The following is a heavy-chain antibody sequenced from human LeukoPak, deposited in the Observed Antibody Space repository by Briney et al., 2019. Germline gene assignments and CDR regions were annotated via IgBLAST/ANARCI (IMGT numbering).Heavy chain of an antibody. J-gene: IGHJ3*02. D-gene: IGHD7-27*01. Sequence: GGSLRLSRAASGFTFSSHSMNWVRQAPGKGLEWVSSISSSSSYIYYADSVKGRFTISRDNAKNSLYLQMNSLRAEDTAVYYCAQLGFNDAFDIWGQGTMVTVSS. V-gene: IGHV3-21*01. CDR1: GFTFSSHS. CDR3: AQLGFNDAFDI. CDR2: ISSSSSYI.